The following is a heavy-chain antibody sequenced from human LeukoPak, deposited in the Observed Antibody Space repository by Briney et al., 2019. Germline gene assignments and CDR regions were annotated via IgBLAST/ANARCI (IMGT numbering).Heavy chain of an antibody. CDR1: GGSFSGYY. Sequence: SETLSLTCAVYGGSFSGYYWSWIRQPPGKGLEWIGEINHSGSTNYNPSLKSRVTISVDTSKNQFSPKLSSVTAADTAVYYCARGRGILGLYYFDYWGQGTLVTVSS. CDR2: INHSGST. V-gene: IGHV4-34*01. CDR3: ARGRGILGLYYFDY. D-gene: IGHD3-16*01. J-gene: IGHJ4*02.